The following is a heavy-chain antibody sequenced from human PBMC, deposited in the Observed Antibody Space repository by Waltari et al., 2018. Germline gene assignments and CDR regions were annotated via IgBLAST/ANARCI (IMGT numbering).Heavy chain of an antibody. V-gene: IGHV4-34*01. D-gene: IGHD3-3*01. Sequence: QVQLQQWGAGLLKPSETLSLTCAVYGGSFSGYYWSWIRQPPGKGLEWIGEINHGGSTNYNPSLKSRVTISVDTSKNQFSLKLSSVTAADTAVYYCAREVLGYDFWSRSSLYYGMDVWGQGTTVTVSS. CDR2: INHGGST. CDR3: AREVLGYDFWSRSSLYYGMDV. J-gene: IGHJ6*02. CDR1: GGSFSGYY.